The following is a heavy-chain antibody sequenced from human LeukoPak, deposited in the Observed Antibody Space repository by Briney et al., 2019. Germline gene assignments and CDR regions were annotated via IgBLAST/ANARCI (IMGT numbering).Heavy chain of an antibody. V-gene: IGHV1-69*06. CDR2: IIPIFGTA. Sequence: ASVKVSGKASGGTFSSYAISWVRQAPGQGLEWMGGIIPIFGTANYAQKFQGRVTITADKSTSTAYMELSSLRSEDTAVYYCARSEYYYYMDVWGKGTTVTVSS. J-gene: IGHJ6*03. CDR1: GGTFSSYA. CDR3: ARSEYYYYMDV.